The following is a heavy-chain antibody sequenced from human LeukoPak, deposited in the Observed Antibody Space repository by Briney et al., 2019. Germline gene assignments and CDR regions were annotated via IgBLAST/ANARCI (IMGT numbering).Heavy chain of an antibody. CDR3: ARDQHSNGYYYYYYYYMDV. CDR2: IYYSGTT. J-gene: IGHJ6*03. V-gene: IGHV4-59*12. Sequence: SETLSLTCTISGASIDSYYWSWIRQPPGKGLEWIGYIYYSGTTNYNPSLKSRVTISVDTSKNQFSLKLSSVTAADTAVYYCARDQHSNGYYYYYYYYMDVWGKGTTVTISS. CDR1: GASIDSYY. D-gene: IGHD6-13*01.